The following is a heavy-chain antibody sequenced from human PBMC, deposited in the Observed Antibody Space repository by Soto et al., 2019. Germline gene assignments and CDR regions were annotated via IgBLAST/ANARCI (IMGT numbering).Heavy chain of an antibody. Sequence: TSETLSLTCTVSGVSISSYYWSWIRQPPGKGLEWIGYIYYSGSTNYNPSLKSRVTISVDTSKNQFSLKLSSVTAADTAVYYCARELEYYYDSSGYSFNWFDPWGQGTLVTVSS. D-gene: IGHD3-22*01. CDR3: ARELEYYYDSSGYSFNWFDP. CDR1: GVSISSYY. J-gene: IGHJ5*02. V-gene: IGHV4-59*12. CDR2: IYYSGST.